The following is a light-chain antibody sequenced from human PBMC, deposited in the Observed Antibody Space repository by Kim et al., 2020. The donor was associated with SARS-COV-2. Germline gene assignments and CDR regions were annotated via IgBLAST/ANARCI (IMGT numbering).Light chain of an antibody. V-gene: IGLV3-1*01. J-gene: IGLJ3*02. CDR3: QAWDSSTEV. CDR2: QDS. CDR1: KLGDKY. Sequence: SYELTQPPSVSVSPGQTASITCPGDKLGDKYACWYQQKPGQSPVLVIYQDSKRPSGIPERFSGSNSGNTATLTISGTQAMDEADYYCQAWDSSTEVFGGGTPDRP.